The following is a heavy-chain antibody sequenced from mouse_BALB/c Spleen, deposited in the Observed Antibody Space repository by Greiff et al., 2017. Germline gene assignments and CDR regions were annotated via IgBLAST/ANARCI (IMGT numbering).Heavy chain of an antibody. CDR3: ARGITTALYAMDY. CDR2: ISNGGGST. Sequence: EVQLVESGGGLVQPGGSLKLSCAASGFTFSSYTMSWVRQTPEKRLEWVAYISNGGGSTYYPDTVKGRFTISRDNAKNTLYLQMSSLKSEDTAMYYCARGITTALYAMDYWGQGTSVTVSS. J-gene: IGHJ4*01. CDR1: GFTFSSYT. D-gene: IGHD1-2*01. V-gene: IGHV5-12-2*01.